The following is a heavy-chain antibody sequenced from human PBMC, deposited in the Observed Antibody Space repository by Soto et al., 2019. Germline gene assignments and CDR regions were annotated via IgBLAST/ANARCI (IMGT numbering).Heavy chain of an antibody. CDR1: GGSVSSGSYY. Sequence: QVQLQESGPGLVKPSETLSLTCTVSGGSVSSGSYYWSWIRQPPGKGLEWIGYIYYSGSTNSNPSLKSRVTISVDTSKNQFSLKLSSVTAADTAVYYCARARLLYSSSWYGKDNWFDPWGQGTLVTVSS. V-gene: IGHV4-61*01. D-gene: IGHD6-13*01. J-gene: IGHJ5*02. CDR3: ARARLLYSSSWYGKDNWFDP. CDR2: IYYSGST.